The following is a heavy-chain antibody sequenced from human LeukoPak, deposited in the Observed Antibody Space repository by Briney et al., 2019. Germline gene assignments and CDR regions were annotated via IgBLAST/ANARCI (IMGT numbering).Heavy chain of an antibody. D-gene: IGHD3-16*01. CDR1: GFTFSSFD. V-gene: IGHV3-30*02. J-gene: IGHJ4*02. Sequence: GGSLRLSCAASGFTFSSFDMNWVRQAPGKGLERVAFIRYDESNKYYADSVKGRFTVSRDNSKNTMNLQMNSLRREDTAVYYCAPKDYGVAYWGQGTLVTVSS. CDR3: APKDYGVAY. CDR2: IRYDESNK.